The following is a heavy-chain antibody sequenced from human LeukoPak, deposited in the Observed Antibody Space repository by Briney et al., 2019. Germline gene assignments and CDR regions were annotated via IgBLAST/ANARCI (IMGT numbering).Heavy chain of an antibody. CDR1: GGSISSYY. CDR2: IYYSGST. Sequence: SETLSLTCTVSGGSISSYYWSWIRQPPGKGLEWIGYIYYSGSTNYNPSLKSRVTISVDTSKNQFSLKLSSVTAADTAVYYCARHASPSGAFDIWGQGTMVTVSP. CDR3: ARHASPSGAFDI. J-gene: IGHJ3*02. V-gene: IGHV4-59*08.